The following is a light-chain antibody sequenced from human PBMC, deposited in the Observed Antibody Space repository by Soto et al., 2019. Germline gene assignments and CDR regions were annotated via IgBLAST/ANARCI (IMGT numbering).Light chain of an antibody. V-gene: IGLV2-23*01. J-gene: IGLJ1*01. CDR3: CSYAGSSISYV. Sequence: LTQPASVSGSPGQSITISCTGTSSDVGSYNLVSWYQQHPGKAPQLIIYEGTKRPSGVSNRFSCSKSDNTASLTISGLQADDEADYYCCSYAGSSISYVFGTGTKVTVL. CDR1: SSDVGSYNL. CDR2: EGT.